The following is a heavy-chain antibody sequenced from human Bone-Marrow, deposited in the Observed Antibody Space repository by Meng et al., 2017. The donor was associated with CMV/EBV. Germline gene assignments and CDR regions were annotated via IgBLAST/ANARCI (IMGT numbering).Heavy chain of an antibody. Sequence: LPGAVSGGSISNNNGWPWVRQPPGKGLEWIGEIYHSGTTNYNPSLKSRVSISVDKSKNQFSLRLTSVTAADTAVYYCARDIGNYFDSWGQGALVTVSS. CDR1: GGSISNNNG. CDR2: IYHSGTT. V-gene: IGHV4-4*02. J-gene: IGHJ4*02. D-gene: IGHD1-26*01. CDR3: ARDIGNYFDS.